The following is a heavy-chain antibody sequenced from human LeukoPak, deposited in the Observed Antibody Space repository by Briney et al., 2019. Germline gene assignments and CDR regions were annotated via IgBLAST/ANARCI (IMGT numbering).Heavy chain of an antibody. V-gene: IGHV3-48*03. Sequence: GGSLRLSCAASGFTFSSYEMNWVRQAPGKGLEWVSYISSSGSTIYYADSVKGRFTISRDNAKNSLYLQMNSLRAEDTAVYYCAGVPFLRLGELLEDYWGQGTLVTVSS. D-gene: IGHD3-16*01. CDR2: ISSSGSTI. J-gene: IGHJ4*02. CDR1: GFTFSSYE. CDR3: AGVPFLRLGELLEDY.